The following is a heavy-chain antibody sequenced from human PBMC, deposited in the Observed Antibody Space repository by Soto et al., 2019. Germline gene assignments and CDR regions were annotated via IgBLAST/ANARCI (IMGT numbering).Heavy chain of an antibody. CDR3: ARDPGPGSDP. D-gene: IGHD3-10*01. Sequence: PGGSLRLSCEASSFSLSDFGMIWVRQAPGKGLEWVALISYDGTNEFYADSAKGRFTISRDISKNTLFLEMRSLRLEDTAVYYCARDPGPGSDPWGQGILVTVYS. CDR2: ISYDGTNE. V-gene: IGHV3-30*03. J-gene: IGHJ5*02. CDR1: SFSLSDFG.